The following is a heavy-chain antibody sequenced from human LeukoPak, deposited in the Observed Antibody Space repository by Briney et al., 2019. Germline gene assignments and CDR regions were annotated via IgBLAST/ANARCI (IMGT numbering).Heavy chain of an antibody. J-gene: IGHJ3*02. V-gene: IGHV4-34*01. CDR2: INHSGST. D-gene: IGHD3-22*01. Sequence: SETLSLTCAVYGGSFSGYYWSWIRQPPGKGLEWIGEINHSGSTNYNPSLKSRVTISVDTSKNQFSLKLSSVTAADTAVYYCARGLSSYYDSSDAFDIWGQGTMVTVSS. CDR1: GGSFSGYY. CDR3: ARGLSSYYDSSDAFDI.